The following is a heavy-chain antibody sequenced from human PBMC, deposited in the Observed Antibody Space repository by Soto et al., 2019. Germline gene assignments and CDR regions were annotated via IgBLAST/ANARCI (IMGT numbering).Heavy chain of an antibody. Sequence: KASETLSLTCSVSGYSISSGFYWDWIRQPPGKGLEWIGSIYYRGNTYYNPSHNGRITISLDTSKNQFSLKLSSVTAADTAVYYCARDSPTLNYYGMDVWGQGTTVTVSS. CDR1: GYSISSGFY. J-gene: IGHJ6*02. CDR3: ARDSPTLNYYGMDV. D-gene: IGHD3-16*01. V-gene: IGHV4-38-2*02. CDR2: IYYRGNT.